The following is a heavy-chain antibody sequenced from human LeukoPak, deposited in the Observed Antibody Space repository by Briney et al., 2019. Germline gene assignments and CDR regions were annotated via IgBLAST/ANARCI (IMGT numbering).Heavy chain of an antibody. CDR1: GGSISSSSYY. CDR2: IYHSGST. V-gene: IGHV4-39*07. CDR3: ARERGEYYYDSSGYYRNYYYYYMDV. D-gene: IGHD3-22*01. J-gene: IGHJ6*03. Sequence: SETLSLTCTVSGGSISSSSYYWGWIRQPPGKGLEWIGYIYHSGSTYYNPSLKSRVTISVDRSKNQFSLKLSSVTAADTAVYYCARERGEYYYDSSGYYRNYYYYYMDVWGKGTTVTVSS.